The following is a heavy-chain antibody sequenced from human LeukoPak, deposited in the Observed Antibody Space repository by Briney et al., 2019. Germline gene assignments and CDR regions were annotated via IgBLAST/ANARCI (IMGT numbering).Heavy chain of an antibody. V-gene: IGHV3-20*04. Sequence: GGSLRLSCAASGFTFDDFGMSWVRQAPGKGLEWVSGINWNGASTGYADSVKGRFTISRDNAKNSLYLQMNSLRAEDTALYYCARRVDGSGRYRGYYYYYMDVWGKGTTVTISS. J-gene: IGHJ6*03. D-gene: IGHD3-10*01. CDR1: GFTFDDFG. CDR2: INWNGAST. CDR3: ARRVDGSGRYRGYYYYYMDV.